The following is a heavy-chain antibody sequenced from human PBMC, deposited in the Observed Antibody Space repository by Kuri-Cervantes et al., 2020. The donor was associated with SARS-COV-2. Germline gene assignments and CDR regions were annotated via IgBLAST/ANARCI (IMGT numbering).Heavy chain of an antibody. Sequence: GGSLRLSCAASGFTFSSYWMHWVRQAPGKGLVWVSRINSDGSSTSYADSVKGRFTISRDNSKNTLYLQMKRLRAEDTAVYYCAKCPRTGVPGASGEDWGQGTLVTVSS. J-gene: IGHJ4*02. CDR1: GFTFSSYW. D-gene: IGHD3-10*01. CDR3: AKCPRTGVPGASGED. CDR2: INSDGSST. V-gene: IGHV3-74*01.